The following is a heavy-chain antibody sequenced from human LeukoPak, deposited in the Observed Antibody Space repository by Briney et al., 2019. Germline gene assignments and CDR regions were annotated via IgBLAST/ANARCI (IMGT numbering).Heavy chain of an antibody. CDR2: INPNSGGT. D-gene: IGHD6-19*01. CDR1: GYTFTGYY. V-gene: IGHV1-2*04. Sequence: ASVNVSCKASGYTFTGYYMHWVRQAPGQGLEWMGWINPNSGGTNYAQKFQGWVTMTRDTSISTAYVELSRLRSDDTAVYYCARASGAVAIYGMDVWGQGTTVTVSS. CDR3: ARASGAVAIYGMDV. J-gene: IGHJ6*02.